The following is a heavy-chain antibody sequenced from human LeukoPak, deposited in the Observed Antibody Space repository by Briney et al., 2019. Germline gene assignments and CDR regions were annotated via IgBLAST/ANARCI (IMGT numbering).Heavy chain of an antibody. V-gene: IGHV3-23*01. J-gene: IGHJ3*02. CDR2: ISGSGDST. Sequence: GGSLRLSCAASGFTFSSYDMSWVRQAPGAGLEWVSAISGSGDSTCYVDSVKGWFTISRDNSKNMLYLQMNSLRAEDTDVQYCALYCCGGRCYPIGGAFDIWGRGTMVTVSS. CDR1: GFTFSSYD. D-gene: IGHD2-15*01. CDR3: ALYCCGGRCYPIGGAFDI.